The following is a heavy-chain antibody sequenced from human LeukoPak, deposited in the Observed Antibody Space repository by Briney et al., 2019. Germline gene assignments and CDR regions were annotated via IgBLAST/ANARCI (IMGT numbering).Heavy chain of an antibody. D-gene: IGHD1-26*01. CDR2: IWYDGSYT. CDR1: GFTFSSYG. J-gene: IGHJ4*02. CDR3: AKPTRGDGSFLIDY. V-gene: IGHV3-33*06. Sequence: PGRSLRLSCAASGFTFSSYGMHWVRQATGKGLEWVAVIWYDGSYTYYADSVTGPFTISRDNSRNTLYLQMSSLRAEDTAVYYCAKPTRGDGSFLIDYWGQGTLVTVSS.